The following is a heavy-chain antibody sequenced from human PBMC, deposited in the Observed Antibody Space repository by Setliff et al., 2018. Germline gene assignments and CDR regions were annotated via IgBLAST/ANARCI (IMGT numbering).Heavy chain of an antibody. D-gene: IGHD2-2*01. CDR1: GASVTSFDYY. V-gene: IGHV4-30-4*01. CDR2: ISHGVST. Sequence: SETLSLTCTVSGASVTSFDYYWSWIRQPPGKGLEYIGHISHGVSTSYSPSLKSRLSISADTSKNQYSLKLTSVTAPDTAVYYCARTHCTTTSCFYFHYWGQGTVVTVSS. CDR3: ARTHCTTTSCFYFHY. J-gene: IGHJ4*02.